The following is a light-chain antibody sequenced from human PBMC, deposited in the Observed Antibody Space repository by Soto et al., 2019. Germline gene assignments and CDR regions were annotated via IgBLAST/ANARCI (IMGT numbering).Light chain of an antibody. Sequence: NVFTPSPGTLSLSPGKRATLSCMASRSVSSSYFAWYQQKPGQAPRLLIFGASIRATGIPDRFIGSGSGTDFTLTISRLEPEDFAVYYCQHYVTSLTTFGQGTKVDIK. CDR2: GAS. V-gene: IGKV3-20*01. CDR3: QHYVTSLTT. J-gene: IGKJ1*01. CDR1: RSVSSSY.